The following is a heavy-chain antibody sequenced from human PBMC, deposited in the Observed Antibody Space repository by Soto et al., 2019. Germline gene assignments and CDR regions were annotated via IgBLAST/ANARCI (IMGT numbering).Heavy chain of an antibody. Sequence: TSVKVSCKASGYTFTSYAMHWVRQAPGQRLEWMGWINAGNGNTKYSQKFQGRVTITRDTSASTAYMELSSLRSEDTAVYYCASSYSNYALIDYYYYGMDVWGQGTTVTVSS. CDR3: ASSYSNYALIDYYYYGMDV. J-gene: IGHJ6*02. CDR1: GYTFTSYA. CDR2: INAGNGNT. D-gene: IGHD4-4*01. V-gene: IGHV1-3*01.